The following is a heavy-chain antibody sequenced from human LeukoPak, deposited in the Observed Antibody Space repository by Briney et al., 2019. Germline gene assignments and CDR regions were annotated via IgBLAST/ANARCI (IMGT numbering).Heavy chain of an antibody. D-gene: IGHD5-24*01. CDR2: IYYSGST. J-gene: IGHJ2*01. CDR3: ARDVATIPNWYFDL. V-gene: IGHV4-59*01. Sequence: SETLSLTCTVSGGSISSYYWSWIRQPPGKGLGWIGYIYYSGSTNYNPSLKSRVTISVDTSKNQFSLKLSSVTAADTAVYYCARDVATIPNWYFDLWGRGTLVTVSS. CDR1: GGSISSYY.